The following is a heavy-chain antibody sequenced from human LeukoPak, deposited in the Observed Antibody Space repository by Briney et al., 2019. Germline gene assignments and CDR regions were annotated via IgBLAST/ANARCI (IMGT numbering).Heavy chain of an antibody. Sequence: GGSLRLSCAASGFTVSSNYMSWVRQAPGKGLEWVSVIYSGGSTYYADSVKGRFTISRVNSKNTLYLQMNSLRAEDTAVYYCARGLGDSSGYYFGYFDYWGQGTLVTVSS. CDR2: IYSGGST. J-gene: IGHJ4*02. V-gene: IGHV3-66*01. CDR3: ARGLGDSSGYYFGYFDY. D-gene: IGHD3-22*01. CDR1: GFTVSSNY.